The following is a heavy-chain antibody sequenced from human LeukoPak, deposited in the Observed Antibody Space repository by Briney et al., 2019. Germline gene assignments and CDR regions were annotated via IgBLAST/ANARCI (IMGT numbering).Heavy chain of an antibody. CDR1: GGSFSGYY. V-gene: IGHV4-34*01. D-gene: IGHD2-21*02. Sequence: PSETLSLTCAVYGGSFSGYYWSWIRQLPGKGLEWIGEINHSGSTNYNPSLKSRVTISVDTSKNQFSLKLSSVTAADTAVYYCANGGGDPHHYFDYWGQGTLVTVSS. J-gene: IGHJ4*02. CDR3: ANGGGDPHHYFDY. CDR2: INHSGST.